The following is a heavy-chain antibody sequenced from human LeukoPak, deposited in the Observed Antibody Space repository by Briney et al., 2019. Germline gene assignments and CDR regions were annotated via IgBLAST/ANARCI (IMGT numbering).Heavy chain of an antibody. J-gene: IGHJ4*02. D-gene: IGHD6-19*01. CDR1: GGSISSSSYY. Sequence: SETLSLTCTVSGGSISSSSYYWGRIRKPPGKGMEWTGSIYYSGSTYYNPSLKSRVTISVDTSKNQFSLKLSSVTAADTAVYYCARGQQWLVPVDYWGQGTLVTVSS. CDR3: ARGQQWLVPVDY. V-gene: IGHV4-39*01. CDR2: IYYSGST.